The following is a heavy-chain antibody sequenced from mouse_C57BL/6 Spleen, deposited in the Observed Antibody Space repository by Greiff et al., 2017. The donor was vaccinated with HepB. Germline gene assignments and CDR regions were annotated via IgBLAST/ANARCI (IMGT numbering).Heavy chain of an antibody. J-gene: IGHJ4*01. D-gene: IGHD1-1*01. CDR3: ARDYYGSIYAMEN. V-gene: IGHV5-17*01. CDR1: GFTFSDYG. Sequence: EVQLVESGGGLVKPGGSLKLSCAASGFTFSDYGMHWVRQAPEKGLEWVAYISSGSSTIYYADTVKGRFTISRDNAKNTLFLQMTSLRSEDTAIYYCARDYYGSIYAMENSGLKNSVTPSS. CDR2: ISSGSSTI.